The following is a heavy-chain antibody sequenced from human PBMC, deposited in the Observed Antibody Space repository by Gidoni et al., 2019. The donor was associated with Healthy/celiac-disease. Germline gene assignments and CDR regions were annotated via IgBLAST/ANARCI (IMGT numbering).Heavy chain of an antibody. CDR2: INPNSGGT. D-gene: IGHD1-7*01. V-gene: IGHV1-2*02. CDR3: ARYNWNYVGDGDKNYYYYGMDV. Sequence: QVQLVQSGAEVKKPGASVKFSCKASGYTFNGYYMHWVRQAPGQGLEWMGWINPNSGGTNYAQKFQGRVTMTRDTSISTAYMELSRLRSDDTAVYYCARYNWNYVGDGDKNYYYYGMDVWGQGTTVTVSS. CDR1: GYTFNGYY. J-gene: IGHJ6*02.